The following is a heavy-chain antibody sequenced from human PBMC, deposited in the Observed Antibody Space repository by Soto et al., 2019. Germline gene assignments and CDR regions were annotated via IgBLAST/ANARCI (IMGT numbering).Heavy chain of an antibody. CDR1: GGSISSGDYY. Sequence: SETLSLTCTVSGGSISSGDYYWSWIRQPPGKGLEWIGYIYYSGSTYYNPSLKSRVTISVDTSKNQFSLKLSSVTAADTAVYYCASRAFVVVYYMDVWGKGTTVTVSS. V-gene: IGHV4-30-4*01. J-gene: IGHJ6*03. CDR3: ASRAFVVVYYMDV. D-gene: IGHD2-2*01. CDR2: IYYSGST.